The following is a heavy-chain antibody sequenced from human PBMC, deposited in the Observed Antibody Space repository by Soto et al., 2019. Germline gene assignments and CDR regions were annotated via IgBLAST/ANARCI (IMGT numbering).Heavy chain of an antibody. CDR3: ARHPGIYYYDT. D-gene: IGHD3-22*01. V-gene: IGHV4-31*03. J-gene: IGHJ5*02. CDR1: GGSISSGGYF. Sequence: SETLSLACTVSGGSISSGGYFWSWIRQYPGKGLEWIGNIYYSGITHYNPSLKSRITISIDTSKNFFSLKLNSVTAADTAVYYCARHPGIYYYDTWGQGTLVTVS. CDR2: IYYSGIT.